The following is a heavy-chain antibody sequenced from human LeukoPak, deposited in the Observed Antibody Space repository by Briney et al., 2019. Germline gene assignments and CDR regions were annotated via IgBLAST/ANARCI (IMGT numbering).Heavy chain of an antibody. CDR3: ARRVAVTGIYCFDH. V-gene: IGHV4-59*08. Sequence: PSETLSLTCTVSGRSINTYYWGWIRQPPGKGLGWLGFVYYSGATNYNPSLSSRVTISLDTSTNQSSLRLTSVTAADTAVYYCARRVAVTGIYCFDHWGQGTPVTVSS. CDR2: VYYSGAT. CDR1: GRSINTYY. J-gene: IGHJ4*02. D-gene: IGHD6-19*01.